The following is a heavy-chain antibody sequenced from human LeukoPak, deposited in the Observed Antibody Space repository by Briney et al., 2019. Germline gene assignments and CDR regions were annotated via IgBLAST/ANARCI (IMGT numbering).Heavy chain of an antibody. D-gene: IGHD1-26*01. CDR1: GYTFTSYY. Sequence: GASVKVPCKASGYTFTSYYMHWVRQAPGQGLEWMGIINPSGGSTSYAQKFQGRVTMTRDMSTSTVYMELSSLRSEDTAVCYCARGRGTARSGSYPTYFWGKGTTVTVSS. CDR3: ARGRGTARSGSYPTYF. CDR2: INPSGGST. V-gene: IGHV1-46*01. J-gene: IGHJ6*04.